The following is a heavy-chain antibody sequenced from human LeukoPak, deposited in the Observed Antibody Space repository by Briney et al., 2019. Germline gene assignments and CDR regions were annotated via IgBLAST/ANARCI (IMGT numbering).Heavy chain of an antibody. V-gene: IGHV4-59*08. CDR3: ARYDYRPYYYGMDV. D-gene: IGHD4-11*01. CDR1: GGSISSYY. J-gene: IGHJ6*02. Sequence: SETLSLTCTVSGGSISSYYWSWIRQPPGKGLEWIGYIYYSGSTNYNPSPKSRVTISVDTSKNQFSLKLSSVTAADTAVYYCARYDYRPYYYGMDVWGQGTTVTVSS. CDR2: IYYSGST.